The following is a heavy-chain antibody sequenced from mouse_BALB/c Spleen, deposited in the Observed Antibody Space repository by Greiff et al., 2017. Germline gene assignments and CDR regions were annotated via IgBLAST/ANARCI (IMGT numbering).Heavy chain of an antibody. CDR3: TRERPITTVSFAY. V-gene: IGHV1-5*01. CDR2: IYPGNSDT. D-gene: IGHD1-1*01. Sequence: VQLQQSGTVLARPGASVKMSCKASGYSFTSYWMHWVKQRPGQGLEWIGAIYPGNSDTSYNQKFKGKAKLTAVTSASTAYMELSSLTNEDSAVYYCTRERPITTVSFAYWGQGTLVTVSA. CDR1: GYSFTSYW. J-gene: IGHJ3*01.